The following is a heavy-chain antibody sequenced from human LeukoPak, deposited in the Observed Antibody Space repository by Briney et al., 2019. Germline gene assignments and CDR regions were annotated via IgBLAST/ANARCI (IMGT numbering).Heavy chain of an antibody. J-gene: IGHJ4*02. D-gene: IGHD2-15*01. Sequence: GGSLRLSCAASGFTFTDYGMHWVRQAPGKGLEYVSEISSNGGSTYYANSVKGRFTISRDNSKNTLYLQMGSLRAEDMAVYYCARDPGYCSGGSCYYFDSWGQGTLVTVSS. CDR2: ISSNGGST. V-gene: IGHV3-64*01. CDR3: ARDPGYCSGGSCYYFDS. CDR1: GFTFTDYG.